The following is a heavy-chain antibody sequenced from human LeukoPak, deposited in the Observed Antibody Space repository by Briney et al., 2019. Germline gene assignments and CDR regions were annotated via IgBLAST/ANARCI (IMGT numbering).Heavy chain of an antibody. CDR3: ARSNYVWGSYRPRQSDAFDI. J-gene: IGHJ3*02. D-gene: IGHD3-16*02. V-gene: IGHV4-34*01. CDR1: GGSFSGYY. Sequence: SETLSLTCAVYGGSFSGYYWSWIRQPPGKGLEWIGEINHSGSTNYNPSLKSRVTMSVDTSKNQFSLKLSSVTAADTAVYYCARSNYVWGSYRPRQSDAFDIWGQGTTVTVSS. CDR2: INHSGST.